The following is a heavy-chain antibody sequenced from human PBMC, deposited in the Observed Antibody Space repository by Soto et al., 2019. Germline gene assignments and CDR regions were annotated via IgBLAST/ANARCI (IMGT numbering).Heavy chain of an antibody. J-gene: IGHJ6*02. CDR3: AIPSGNSSPYGVDV. D-gene: IGHD2-21*02. Sequence: EVQLVESGGGLVQPGGSLKLSCAASGFTFSGSALHWVRQASGKGLEWLGRVRSKGNNYSTTYAASVKGRFTISRDDSKNTAFLQMNSLKTEDPAVYYCAIPSGNSSPYGVDVWGQGTTVTVSS. CDR1: GFTFSGSA. CDR2: VRSKGNNYST. V-gene: IGHV3-73*01.